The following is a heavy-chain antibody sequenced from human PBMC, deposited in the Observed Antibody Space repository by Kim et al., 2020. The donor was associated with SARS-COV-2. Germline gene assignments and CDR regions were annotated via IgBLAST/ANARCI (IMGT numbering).Heavy chain of an antibody. CDR3: ASLSSTWQMGFDY. V-gene: IGHV7-4-1*02. Sequence: YAQDFTGRFVFSLDTSVSTAYLQISGLKAEDTAIYYCASLSSTWQMGFDYWGQGTLVTVSS. D-gene: IGHD6-13*01. J-gene: IGHJ4*02.